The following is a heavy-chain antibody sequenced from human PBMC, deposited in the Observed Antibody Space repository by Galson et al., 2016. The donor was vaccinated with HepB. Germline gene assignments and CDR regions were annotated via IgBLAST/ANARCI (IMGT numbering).Heavy chain of an antibody. Sequence: SLRLSCAASGFTVSSHYMSWVRQAPGKGLEWVSVIYSGGNTYYADSVKGRFTISRDNSKNTLYVQMNSLRAEDTAVYNCAKNPVRGHWYFDLWGRGTLVTVSS. CDR3: AKNPVRGHWYFDL. J-gene: IGHJ2*01. V-gene: IGHV3-53*05. CDR1: GFTVSSHY. CDR2: IYSGGNT. D-gene: IGHD4-17*01.